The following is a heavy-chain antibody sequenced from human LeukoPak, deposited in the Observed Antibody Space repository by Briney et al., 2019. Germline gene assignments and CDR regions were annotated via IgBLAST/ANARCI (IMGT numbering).Heavy chain of an antibody. D-gene: IGHD4-23*01. CDR2: FSSNGFST. CDR1: GFNYDAYT. J-gene: IGHJ2*01. CDR3: VKGGGKMYFAL. Sequence: PGGSLRLSCAASGFNYDAYTIHWVRQAPGKSLEWVSLFSSNGFSTFYADSVEGRFTISRDNSKKSLYLQMNSLGTEDTALYYCVKGGGKMYFALWGRGTLVPVSS. V-gene: IGHV3-43*01.